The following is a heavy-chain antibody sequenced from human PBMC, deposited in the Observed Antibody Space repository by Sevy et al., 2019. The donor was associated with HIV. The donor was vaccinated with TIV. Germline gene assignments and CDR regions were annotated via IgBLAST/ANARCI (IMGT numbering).Heavy chain of an antibody. CDR3: AGENAWGRGYS. CDR1: GGSITSLY. Sequence: ETLSLTCTVSGGSITSLYWNWIPPPPGKGLEWIANIYYNGHINYNPSLKSRVTLSLDTSKNQFSLMLSSVTAADTAMYYCAGENAWGRGYSWGQGTLVTVSS. J-gene: IGHJ4*02. V-gene: IGHV4-59*08. CDR2: IYYNGHI. D-gene: IGHD1-26*01.